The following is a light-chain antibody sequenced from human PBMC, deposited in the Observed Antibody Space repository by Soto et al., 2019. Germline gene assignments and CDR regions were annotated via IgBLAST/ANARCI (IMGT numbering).Light chain of an antibody. CDR2: DAS. CDR3: QQRSNWPPEVT. V-gene: IGKV3-11*01. CDR1: QSVRSS. Sequence: EIVLTQSPDTLSLSPGERATLSCRASQSVRSSLAWYQQKPGQAPRLLIYDASNRATGIPARFSGSGSGTDVTLTISSLEPEDSAVYYCQQRSNWPPEVTFGPGTKVDIK. J-gene: IGKJ3*01.